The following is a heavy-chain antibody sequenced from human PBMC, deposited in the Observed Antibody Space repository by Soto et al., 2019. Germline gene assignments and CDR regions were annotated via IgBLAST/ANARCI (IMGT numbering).Heavy chain of an antibody. Sequence: ASVKVSCKVSGYTLTELSMHWVRQAPGKGLEWMGGFDPEDGETIYAQKFQGRVTMTEDTSTDTAYMELSSLRSEDTAVYYCATYPPYSSSWYVATHFDYWGQGTLVTVS. CDR1: GYTLTELS. V-gene: IGHV1-24*01. CDR3: ATYPPYSSSWYVATHFDY. J-gene: IGHJ4*02. CDR2: FDPEDGET. D-gene: IGHD6-13*01.